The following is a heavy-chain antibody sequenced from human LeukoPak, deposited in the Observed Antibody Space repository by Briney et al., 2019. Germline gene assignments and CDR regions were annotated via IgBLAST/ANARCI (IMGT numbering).Heavy chain of an antibody. Sequence: GGSLRLSCAASGFTVSNNYISWVRQAPGKGLEWVSVIYSGGSTYYADSVKGRFTISRDNSKNTLFLQMNSLRAEDTAVYYCARDSPRFDRYYYYYAMDVWGQGTTVTVSS. J-gene: IGHJ6*02. CDR2: IYSGGST. CDR1: GFTVSNNY. CDR3: ARDSPRFDRYYYYYAMDV. D-gene: IGHD3-9*01. V-gene: IGHV3-66*01.